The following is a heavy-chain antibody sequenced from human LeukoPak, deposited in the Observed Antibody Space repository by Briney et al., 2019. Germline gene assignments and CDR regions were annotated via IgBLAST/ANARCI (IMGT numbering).Heavy chain of an antibody. D-gene: IGHD2-21*02. J-gene: IGHJ6*02. Sequence: SETLSLTCTVSGGSISSSSYYWGWIRQPPGKGLEWIGSIYYSGSTNYNPSLKSRVTISVDTSKNQFSLKLSSVTAADTAVYYCARGAGGDYGYYYYGMDVWGQGTTVTVSS. CDR1: GGSISSSSYY. CDR3: ARGAGGDYGYYYYGMDV. CDR2: IYYSGST. V-gene: IGHV4-39*07.